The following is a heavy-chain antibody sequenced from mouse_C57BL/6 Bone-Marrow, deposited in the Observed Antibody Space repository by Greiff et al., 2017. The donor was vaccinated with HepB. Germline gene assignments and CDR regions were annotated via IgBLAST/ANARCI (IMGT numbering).Heavy chain of an antibody. J-gene: IGHJ1*03. CDR1: GYTFTSYW. Sequence: QVQLQQPGAELVKPGASVKLSCKASGYTFTSYWMHWVKQRPGRGLEWIGRIDPNSGGTKYNEKFKSKATLTVDKPSSTAYMQLSSLTSEDSAVYYCARKGDYYGSSSPWYFDVWGTGTTVTVSS. CDR2: IDPNSGGT. D-gene: IGHD1-1*01. CDR3: ARKGDYYGSSSPWYFDV. V-gene: IGHV1-72*01.